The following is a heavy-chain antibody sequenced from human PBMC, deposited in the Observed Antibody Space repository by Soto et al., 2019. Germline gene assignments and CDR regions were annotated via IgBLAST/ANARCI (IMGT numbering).Heavy chain of an antibody. D-gene: IGHD3-10*01. CDR1: RGTFSYNT. CDR3: ATNHGSGSTHFDY. J-gene: IGHJ4*02. V-gene: IGHV1-69*02. Sequence: QVQLVQSGAEVKKPGSSVKVSCTASRGTFSYNTISWVRQAPGQGIEWMGRVIPMVGMSSYAQKFQGRLTITADKSTSTVYMVLNSLRPEDTAVYYCATNHGSGSTHFDYWGQGTLVTVSS. CDR2: VIPMVGMS.